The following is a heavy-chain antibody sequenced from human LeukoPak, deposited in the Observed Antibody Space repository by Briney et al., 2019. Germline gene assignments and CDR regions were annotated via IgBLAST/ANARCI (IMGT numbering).Heavy chain of an antibody. CDR2: INPNSGGT. V-gene: IGHV1-2*02. Sequence: GASVKVSCKASGYTFTGYHMHWVRQAPGQGLEWMGWINPNSGGTNYAQKFQGRVTMTRDTSISTAYMELSRLRSDDTAVYYCANGAGNRVDAFDIWGQGTMVTVSS. D-gene: IGHD1-14*01. J-gene: IGHJ3*02. CDR1: GYTFTGYH. CDR3: ANGAGNRVDAFDI.